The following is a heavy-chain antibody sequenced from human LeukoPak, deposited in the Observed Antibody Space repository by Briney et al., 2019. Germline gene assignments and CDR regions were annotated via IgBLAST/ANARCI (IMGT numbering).Heavy chain of an antibody. V-gene: IGHV3-30-3*01. CDR1: GFTFTTYA. CDR2: ISSDGNKK. J-gene: IGHJ4*02. Sequence: GGSLRLSCATSGFTFTTYAMQWVRQAPSKGLEWVAVISSDGNKKNYADSVKGRFTISKDSSKNTLYLQMNTLRAEDTALYYCARDVGRDTITTEIEYWGQGTLVTVSS. D-gene: IGHD4-11*01. CDR3: ARDVGRDTITTEIEY.